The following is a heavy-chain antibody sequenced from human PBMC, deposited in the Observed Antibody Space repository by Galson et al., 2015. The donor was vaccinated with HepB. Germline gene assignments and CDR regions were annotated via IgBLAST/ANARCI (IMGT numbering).Heavy chain of an antibody. D-gene: IGHD3-22*01. V-gene: IGHV3-30-3*01. Sequence: SLRLSCAASGFTFSSYAMHWVRQAPGKGLEWVAVISYGGSNKYYADSVKGRFTISRDNSKNTLYLQMNSLRAEHTAVYYCARDELNYYDSSGYYATWGQGTLVTVSS. CDR3: ARDELNYYDSSGYYAT. CDR1: GFTFSSYA. J-gene: IGHJ4*02. CDR2: ISYGGSNK.